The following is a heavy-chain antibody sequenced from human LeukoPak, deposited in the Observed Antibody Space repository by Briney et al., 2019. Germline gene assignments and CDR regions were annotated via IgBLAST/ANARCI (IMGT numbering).Heavy chain of an antibody. D-gene: IGHD6-13*01. J-gene: IGHJ4*02. CDR1: GFNLSGYW. CDR3: ARDSHVSSWFQDY. V-gene: IGHV3-7*03. CDR2: IEQDGSEK. Sequence: PGGSLRLSCAASGFNLSGYWMSWVRQAPGKGLEWVANIEQDGSEKYYVESVKGRFTISRDNAKNSLYLQMNSLRAEDTAVYYCARDSHVSSWFQDYWGQGTLVTVSS.